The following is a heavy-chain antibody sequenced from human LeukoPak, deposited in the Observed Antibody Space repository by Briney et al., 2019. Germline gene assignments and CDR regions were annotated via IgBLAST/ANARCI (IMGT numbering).Heavy chain of an antibody. V-gene: IGHV4-59*11. Sequence: SETLSLTCTVSGGSTNSHYWTWMRQPPGKGLEWIGYIYYSGSTSYNPSLKSRVTISVDTSKNQFSLKVTSVTTADTGVYYCALLGYSSSWNNFWGQGTLVTVSS. D-gene: IGHD2-2*01. CDR2: IYYSGST. J-gene: IGHJ4*02. CDR1: GGSTNSHY. CDR3: ALLGYSSSWNNF.